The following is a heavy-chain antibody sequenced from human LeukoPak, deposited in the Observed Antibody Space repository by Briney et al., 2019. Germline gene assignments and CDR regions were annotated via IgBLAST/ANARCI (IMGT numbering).Heavy chain of an antibody. V-gene: IGHV3-11*04. J-gene: IGHJ4*02. D-gene: IGHD6-19*01. CDR3: AKDRAVAGYFDY. CDR1: GFTFSDYY. Sequence: PGGSLRLSCAASGFTFSDYYMSWIRQAPGKGLEWVSYISSSGSTIYYADSVKGRFTISRDNAKNTLYLQMNSLRAEDTAVYYCAKDRAVAGYFDYWGQGTLVTVSS. CDR2: ISSSGSTI.